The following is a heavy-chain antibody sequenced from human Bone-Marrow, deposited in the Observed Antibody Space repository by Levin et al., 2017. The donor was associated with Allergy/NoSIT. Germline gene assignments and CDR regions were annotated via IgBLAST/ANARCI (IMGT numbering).Heavy chain of an antibody. CDR2: IHHRGGG. Sequence: KASETLSLTCGVSGGSVSSDVYSWSWIRRPPGKGLEWIGYIHHRGGGYSNPSLKSRVTISVDTSKNQISLNLRSVIAADTAVYFCARHYSGRFTWFDSWGQGRLVIVSS. CDR3: ARHYSGRFTWFDS. CDR1: GGSVSSDVYS. D-gene: IGHD1-26*01. J-gene: IGHJ5*01. V-gene: IGHV4-30-2*01.